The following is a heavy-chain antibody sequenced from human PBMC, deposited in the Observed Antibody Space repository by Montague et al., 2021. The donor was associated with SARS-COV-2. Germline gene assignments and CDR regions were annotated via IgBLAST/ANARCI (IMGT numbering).Heavy chain of an antibody. D-gene: IGHD3-3*01. CDR3: ASQLSDTWSGIDD. CDR1: GGSISSYY. V-gene: IGHV4-59*01. J-gene: IGHJ4*02. CDR2: IYHSGST. Sequence: SETLSLTCTVSGGSISSYYWSWIRQPPGKGLEWIGYIYHSGSTNYNPSLKSRVTISVDTSKNQFSLKLSSVTAADTAVYYCASQLSDTWSGIDDWGQGTPVTVSS.